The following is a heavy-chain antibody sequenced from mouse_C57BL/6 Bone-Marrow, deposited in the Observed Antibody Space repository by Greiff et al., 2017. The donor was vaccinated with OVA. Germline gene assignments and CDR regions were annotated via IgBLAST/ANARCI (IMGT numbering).Heavy chain of an antibody. J-gene: IGHJ4*01. CDR2: IYPRSGNT. CDR3: ARTGGRYGYDYAMDY. CDR1: GYTFTSYG. Sequence: QVQLQQSGAELARPGASVKLSCKASGYTFTSYGISWVKQRTGQGLEWIGEIYPRSGNTYYNEKFKGKATLTADKSSSTAYIELRSRTSEDSAVYFCARTGGRYGYDYAMDYWGQGTSVTVSS. V-gene: IGHV1-81*01. D-gene: IGHD2-2*01.